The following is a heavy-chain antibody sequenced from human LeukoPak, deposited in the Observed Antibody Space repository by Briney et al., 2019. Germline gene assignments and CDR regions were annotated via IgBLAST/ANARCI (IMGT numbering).Heavy chain of an antibody. CDR1: GGTLRRHT. CDR2: IIPMMGIA. D-gene: IGHD6-19*01. Sequence: SVKVSCKASGGTLRRHTITWVRQAPVQGLEWMGKIIPMMGIANYAQKFQGRVTITADTSTDTAYMDLISLRSEDTAVYYCASRSHKTIVGADTREVGDYWGQGTLVTVSS. V-gene: IGHV1-69*02. J-gene: IGHJ4*02. CDR3: ASRSHKTIVGADTREVGDY.